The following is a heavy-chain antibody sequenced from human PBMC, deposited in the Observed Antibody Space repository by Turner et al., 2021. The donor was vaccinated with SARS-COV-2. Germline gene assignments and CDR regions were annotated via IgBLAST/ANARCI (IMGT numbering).Heavy chain of an antibody. D-gene: IGHD2-21*02. Sequence: QVQLVQSGAEVRKPGSSVKVSCRASGGTFSRFIINWVRQAPGQGLEWMGGIIPLPGIANYAQKFQGRVTVTADTSTSTVYMELSSLRSEDTAVYYCARPTSCGGDCYYFDLWGRGTLVTVSS. CDR1: GGTFSRFI. CDR2: IIPLPGIA. V-gene: IGHV1-69*02. J-gene: IGHJ2*01. CDR3: ARPTSCGGDCYYFDL.